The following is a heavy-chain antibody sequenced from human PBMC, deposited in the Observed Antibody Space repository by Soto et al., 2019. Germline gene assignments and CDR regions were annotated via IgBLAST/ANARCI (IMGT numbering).Heavy chain of an antibody. CDR2: IYHSGST. D-gene: IGHD4-4*01. V-gene: IGHV4-4*02. J-gene: IGHJ6*02. CDR1: GGYISSSNW. Sequence: SETMSLTSAVSGGYISSSNWWSWVRQPPGKGLEWIGEIYHSGSTNYNPSLKSRVTISVDKSKNQFSLKLSSVTAADTAVYYYARTGKVTTLYYYYGMDVWGQGTTVTSP. CDR3: ARTGKVTTLYYYYGMDV.